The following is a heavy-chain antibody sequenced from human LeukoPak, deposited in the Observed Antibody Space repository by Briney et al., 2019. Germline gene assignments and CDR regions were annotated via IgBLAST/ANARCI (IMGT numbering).Heavy chain of an antibody. CDR3: ARLGVATPFDY. Sequence: SETLSLTCTVSGGSISSSSYYWGWIRQPPGKGLEWIGSIYYSGSTYFNPSLKSRVTISGDTSKNQFSLKLSSATAADTAVYYCARLGVATPFDYWGQGTLVTVSS. J-gene: IGHJ4*02. V-gene: IGHV4-39*01. D-gene: IGHD5-12*01. CDR1: GGSISSSSYY. CDR2: IYYSGST.